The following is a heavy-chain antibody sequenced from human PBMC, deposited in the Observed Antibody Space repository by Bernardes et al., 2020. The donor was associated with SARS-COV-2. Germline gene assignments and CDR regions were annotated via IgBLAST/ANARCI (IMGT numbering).Heavy chain of an antibody. Sequence: GGSPRPSCSAPGFTLSSFWMHWVRPAPGEGLMWVSRINGDGTRTTYADSVKGRFTISRDNTKNTLYLQMNGLRAEDTALYYCVRGPSDGHGRFEYWGQGTLGTVSS. V-gene: IGHV3-74*01. CDR1: GFTLSSFW. J-gene: IGHJ4*02. CDR3: VRGPSDGHGRFEY. CDR2: INGDGTRT.